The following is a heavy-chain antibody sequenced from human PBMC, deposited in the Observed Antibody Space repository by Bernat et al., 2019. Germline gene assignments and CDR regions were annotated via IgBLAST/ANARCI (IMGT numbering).Heavy chain of an antibody. CDR2: ISYDGSNK. J-gene: IGHJ4*02. D-gene: IGHD2-2*01. V-gene: IGHV3-30*18. CDR3: AKDQLGYCSSPSCYLFDY. CDR1: GFTFSSYG. Sequence: QVQLVESGGGLVKPGGSLRLSCAASGFTFSSYGMHWVRQAPGKGLEWVAVISYDGSNKYYADSVKGRFTISRDNSKNTLYLQMNSLRPEDTAVYYCAKDQLGYCSSPSCYLFDYWGQGTLVTVSS.